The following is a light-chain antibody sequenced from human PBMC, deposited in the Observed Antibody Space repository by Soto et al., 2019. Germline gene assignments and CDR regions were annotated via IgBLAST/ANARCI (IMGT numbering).Light chain of an antibody. CDR1: QSISSY. CDR3: QQSYSTPPMYT. CDR2: AAS. V-gene: IGKV1-39*01. J-gene: IGKJ2*01. Sequence: DIQMTQSPSSLSASVGDRVTITCRASQSISSYLNWYQQKPGKAPKLLFYAASSLQSGVPSRFSGSGSGTDFTLTISSLQPEDFATYYCQQSYSTPPMYTFGQGTKLEIK.